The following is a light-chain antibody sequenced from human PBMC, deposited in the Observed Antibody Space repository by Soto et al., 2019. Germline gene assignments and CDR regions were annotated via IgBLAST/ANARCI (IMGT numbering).Light chain of an antibody. CDR3: AAWDDRLNGYV. J-gene: IGLJ1*01. Sequence: QSVLTQPPSVSEAPRQRVTISCSGSSSNIGNNAVNWYQQLPGKAPKLLIYYDDLLPSWVSDRFSGSKSGTSASLAISGLQSEDEADYYCAAWDDRLNGYVFGTGTKLTVL. CDR1: SSNIGNNA. V-gene: IGLV1-36*01. CDR2: YDD.